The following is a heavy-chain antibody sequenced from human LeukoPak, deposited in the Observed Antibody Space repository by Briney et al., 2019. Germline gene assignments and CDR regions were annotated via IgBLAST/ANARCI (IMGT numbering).Heavy chain of an antibody. D-gene: IGHD3-10*01. V-gene: IGHV4-4*07. Sequence: PSETLSLTCTVSGGSITNYYWSWIRQPAGKGLEWIARVYAGGNTDHNPSLKSRVTISVDTSKNQFSLKLSSVTAADTAVYYCARVPPFLWFGESRTFYGMDVWGQGTTVTVSS. CDR3: ARVPPFLWFGESRTFYGMDV. CDR1: GGSITNYY. J-gene: IGHJ6*02. CDR2: VYAGGNT.